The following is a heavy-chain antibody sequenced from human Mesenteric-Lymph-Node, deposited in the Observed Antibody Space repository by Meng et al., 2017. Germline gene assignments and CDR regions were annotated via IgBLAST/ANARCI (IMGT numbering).Heavy chain of an antibody. J-gene: IGHJ4*02. V-gene: IGHV3-21*01. Sequence: GESLKISCAASGFTFSSYSMNWVRQAPGKGLEWVSSISSSSSYIYYADSVEGRFTISRDNSKNTLYLQMNSLRAEDTAVYYCARAVYYDILTGYYFDYWGQGTLVTVSS. CDR3: ARAVYYDILTGYYFDY. D-gene: IGHD3-9*01. CDR1: GFTFSSYS. CDR2: ISSSSSYI.